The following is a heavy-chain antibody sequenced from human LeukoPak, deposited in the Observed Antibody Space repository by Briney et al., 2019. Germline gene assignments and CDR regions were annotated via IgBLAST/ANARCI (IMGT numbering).Heavy chain of an antibody. CDR3: ARDGDYGDYYFDY. CDR1: GGSFSGYY. J-gene: IGHJ4*02. D-gene: IGHD4-17*01. Sequence: SETLSLTCAVYGGSFSGYYWSWIRQPPGKGLEWIGEINHSGSTNYNPSLKSRVTISVDTSKNQFSLKLSSVTAADTAVYYCARDGDYGDYYFDYWGQGTLVTVSS. V-gene: IGHV4-34*01. CDR2: INHSGST.